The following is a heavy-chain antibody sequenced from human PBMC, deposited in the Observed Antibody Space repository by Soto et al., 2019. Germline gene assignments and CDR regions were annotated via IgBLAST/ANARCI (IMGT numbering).Heavy chain of an antibody. J-gene: IGHJ3*02. CDR3: AREVRVVSRAFDI. D-gene: IGHD2-2*01. CDR2: IYSVGST. V-gene: IGHV3-53*04. CDR1: GFTVSSNY. Sequence: GGSLRLSCAASGFTVSSNYMSWVRQAPGKGLEWVTVIYSVGSTYYADSVKGRFTISRHNSKNTLYLQMNSLRAEDTAVYYCAREVRVVSRAFDIWGQGTMVTVSS.